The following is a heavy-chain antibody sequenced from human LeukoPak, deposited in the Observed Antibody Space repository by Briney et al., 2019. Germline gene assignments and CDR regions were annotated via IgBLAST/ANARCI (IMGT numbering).Heavy chain of an antibody. J-gene: IGHJ4*02. D-gene: IGHD5-18*01. V-gene: IGHV5-51*01. CDR1: GYSFTSYW. Sequence: GESLKISCKGSGYSFTSYWIGWVRQMPGKGLEWMGIIYPGDSDTRYSPSFQGRLTISADKSISTDYLQWSSLQASDTAMYYCARPTRRGYSYGYLYWGQGTLDTVSS. CDR3: ARPTRRGYSYGYLY. CDR2: IYPGDSDT.